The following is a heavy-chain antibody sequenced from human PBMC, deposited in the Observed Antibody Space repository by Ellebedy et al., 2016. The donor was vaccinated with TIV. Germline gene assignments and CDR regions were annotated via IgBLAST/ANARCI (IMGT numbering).Heavy chain of an antibody. CDR3: AKLGGGQYYFAY. CDR2: ISAYTGKT. V-gene: IGHV1-18*01. J-gene: IGHJ4*02. D-gene: IGHD2-15*01. CDR1: VYIFTNFA. Sequence: AASVNVSCKASVYIFTNFAVPWVRQAPGQGLEWMGWISAYTGKTSYSQKFQGRVTLTTDTSTSTAYMELRSLKSDDTAVYYSAKLGGGQYYFAYWGQGTLVTVSS.